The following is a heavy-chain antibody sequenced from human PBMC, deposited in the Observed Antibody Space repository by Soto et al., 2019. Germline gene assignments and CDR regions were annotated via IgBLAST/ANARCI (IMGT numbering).Heavy chain of an antibody. D-gene: IGHD3-10*01. Sequence: SETLSLTWAVSGGSIGSGGYSWSWIRQPPGKGLECIGYIYHSGSTYYNPSLKSRVTISVDTSKNQFSLKLSSVTAADTAVYYCARGDYGSGSYYKGGYYSMDVWGQGTTVTVSS. CDR1: GGSIGSGGYS. CDR2: IYHSGST. CDR3: ARGDYGSGSYYKGGYYSMDV. J-gene: IGHJ6*02. V-gene: IGHV4-30-2*01.